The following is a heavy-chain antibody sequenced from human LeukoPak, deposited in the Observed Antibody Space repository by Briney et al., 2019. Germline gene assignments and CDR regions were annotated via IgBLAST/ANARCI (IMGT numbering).Heavy chain of an antibody. CDR3: AKDRVGAILYFDY. CDR1: GFTFSSHG. V-gene: IGHV3-23*01. D-gene: IGHD1-26*01. Sequence: PGGSLRLSCAASGFTFSSHGMNWVRQAPGKGLEWVSGISPSGGITYYTDSVKGRFTISRDNSKNTVSLQMNSLRGEDTAIYYCAKDRVGAILYFDYWGQGSLVTVSS. CDR2: ISPSGGIT. J-gene: IGHJ4*02.